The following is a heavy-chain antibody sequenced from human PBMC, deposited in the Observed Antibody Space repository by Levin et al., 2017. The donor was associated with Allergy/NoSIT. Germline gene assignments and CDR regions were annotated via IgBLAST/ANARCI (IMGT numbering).Heavy chain of an antibody. CDR1: GGSISNYY. Sequence: SETLSLTCTVSGGSISNYYWSWIRQPPGKGLEWIGYIYYSGTTNYNPSLKSRVTISVDTSKSQFSLKLTSVTAADTAIDYCARMGDTAMVDPFDYWGQGTLVTVSS. J-gene: IGHJ4*02. CDR3: ARMGDTAMVDPFDY. D-gene: IGHD5-18*01. V-gene: IGHV4-59*01. CDR2: IYYSGTT.